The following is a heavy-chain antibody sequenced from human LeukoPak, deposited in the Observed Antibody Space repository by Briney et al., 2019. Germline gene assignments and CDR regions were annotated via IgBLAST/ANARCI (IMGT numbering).Heavy chain of an antibody. CDR3: ARARKGYYFDY. J-gene: IGHJ4*02. D-gene: IGHD1-14*01. V-gene: IGHV3-11*04. CDR2: ISNTGSTT. Sequence: GGSLRLSCAASGFTFSDNYMTWIRRAPGKGLEWVSYISNTGSTTYYADPVKGRFTISRDNAKNSLYLQMNSLRAEDAAVYYCARARKGYYFDYWGQGTLVTVSP. CDR1: GFTFSDNY.